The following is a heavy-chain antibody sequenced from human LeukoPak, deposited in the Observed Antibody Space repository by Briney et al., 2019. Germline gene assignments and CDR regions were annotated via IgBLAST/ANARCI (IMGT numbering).Heavy chain of an antibody. Sequence: SETLSLTCTVSGGSITSYYWSWFRQPPGKGLEFIGYILYTGSTNYNPSLKSRVTISVDTSKNQFSLKLTSVTAADTALYYCARSHDYGDNYFDYWGQGTLVTVSS. CDR3: ARSHDYGDNYFDY. V-gene: IGHV4-59*08. J-gene: IGHJ4*02. CDR2: ILYTGST. CDR1: GGSITSYY. D-gene: IGHD4-17*01.